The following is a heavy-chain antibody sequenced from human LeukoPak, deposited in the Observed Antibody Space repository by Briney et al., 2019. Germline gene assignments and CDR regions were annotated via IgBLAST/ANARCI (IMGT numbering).Heavy chain of an antibody. CDR1: GFTFDDYA. CDR2: ISWNSGSI. CDR3: AKDLRGSGD. D-gene: IGHD6-25*01. J-gene: IGHJ4*02. V-gene: IGHV3-9*01. Sequence: GRSLRLSCAASGFTFDDYAMHWVRQAPGKGLEWVSGISWNSGSIGYADSVKGRFTISRDNAKNSLYLQMNSPRAEDTALYYCAKDLRGSGDWGQGTLVTVSS.